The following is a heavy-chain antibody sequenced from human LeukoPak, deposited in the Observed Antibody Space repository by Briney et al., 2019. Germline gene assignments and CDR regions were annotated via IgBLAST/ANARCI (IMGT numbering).Heavy chain of an antibody. D-gene: IGHD2-21*02. CDR2: IYSSGST. J-gene: IGHJ4*02. CDR3: ARFAYCGGHCWYYFDY. V-gene: IGHV4-59*01. CDR1: GGSISSYY. Sequence: PSETLSLTCTVSGGSISSYYWSWIRQPPGKGLEWIGYIYSSGSTNYNPSLKSRVTISVDTSKDQFSLKLSSVTAADTAVYYCARFAYCGGHCWYYFDYWGQGSLVTVSS.